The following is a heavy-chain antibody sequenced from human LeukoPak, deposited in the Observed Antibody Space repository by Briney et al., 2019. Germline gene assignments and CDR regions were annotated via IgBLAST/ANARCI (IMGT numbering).Heavy chain of an antibody. CDR2: IDPNSGGT. CDR3: ARVRRWLQTFDY. J-gene: IGHJ4*02. D-gene: IGHD5-24*01. Sequence: ASVKVSCKASGYTFTGYYMHWVRQAPGQGLEWMGWIDPNSGGTNYAQKFQGRVTMTRDTSISTAYMELSRLRSDDTAVYYCARVRRWLQTFDYWGQGTLVTVSS. V-gene: IGHV1-2*02. CDR1: GYTFTGYY.